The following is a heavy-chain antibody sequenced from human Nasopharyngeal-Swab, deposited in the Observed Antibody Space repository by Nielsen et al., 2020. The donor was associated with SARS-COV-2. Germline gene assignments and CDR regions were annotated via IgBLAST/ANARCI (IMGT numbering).Heavy chain of an antibody. J-gene: IGHJ4*02. CDR2: INAGNGNT. V-gene: IGHV1-3*01. D-gene: IGHD3-10*01. CDR3: ARENYGSGSSKDY. Sequence: ASVKVSCKASGYTFTSYAMHWVRQAPGQRLEWMGWINAGNGNTKYSQKFQGRVTITRDTSANTAYMELSSLRSEDTAVYYCARENYGSGSSKDYWGQGTLVTVSS. CDR1: GYTFTSYA.